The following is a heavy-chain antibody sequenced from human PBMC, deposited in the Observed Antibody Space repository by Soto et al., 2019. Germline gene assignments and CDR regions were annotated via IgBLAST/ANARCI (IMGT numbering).Heavy chain of an antibody. CDR3: ARGLITESKAYCYYMDV. D-gene: IGHD1-20*01. J-gene: IGHJ6*03. CDR1: GYTFTSYD. Sequence: ASVKVSCKASGYTFTSYDINWLRQATGQGLEWMGWMNPNSGNTGYAQKFQGRVTMTRNTSISTAYMELSSLRSEDTAVYYCARGLITESKAYCYYMDVLGNGTTLTVSS. V-gene: IGHV1-8*01. CDR2: MNPNSGNT.